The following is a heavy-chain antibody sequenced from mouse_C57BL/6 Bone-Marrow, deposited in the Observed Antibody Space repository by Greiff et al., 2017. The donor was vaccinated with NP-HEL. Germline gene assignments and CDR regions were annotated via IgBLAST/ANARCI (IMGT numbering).Heavy chain of an antibody. V-gene: IGHV1-22*01. CDR1: GYTFTDYN. CDR2: INPNNGGT. CDR3: ARRAYYSKGAWFAY. J-gene: IGHJ3*01. Sequence: EVKLVESGPELVKPGASVKMSCKASGYTFTDYNMHWVKQSHGKSLEWIGYINPNNGGTSYNQKFKGKATLTVNKSSSTAYMELRSLTSEDSAVYYCARRAYYSKGAWFAYWGQGTLVTVSA. D-gene: IGHD2-5*01.